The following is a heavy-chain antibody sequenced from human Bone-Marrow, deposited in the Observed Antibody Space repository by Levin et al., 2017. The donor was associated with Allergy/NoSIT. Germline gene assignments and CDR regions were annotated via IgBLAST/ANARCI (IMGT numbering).Heavy chain of an antibody. CDR1: GFSFSRYG. D-gene: IGHD5-12*01. V-gene: IGHV3-33*01. Sequence: GGSLRLSCAASGFSFSRYGMHWVRQAPGKGLEWVACTWFDGSNRYYADSVKGRFTISRDNSQNTVYLQMNSLRAEDTAMYYCARDLRGYSGYDSRLDYWGQGTLVTVSS. CDR2: TWFDGSNR. J-gene: IGHJ4*02. CDR3: ARDLRGYSGYDSRLDY.